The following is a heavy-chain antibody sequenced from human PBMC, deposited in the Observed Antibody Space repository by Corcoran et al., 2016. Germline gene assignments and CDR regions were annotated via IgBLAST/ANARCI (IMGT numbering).Heavy chain of an antibody. J-gene: IGHJ4*02. CDR2: INPNSGGT. Sequence: QMQLVQSGAEVKKPGASVKVSCQASGYTFTGYYIHWVRQAPGQGLEWMGWINPNSGGTNYGQKFQGRVTMTRETSISTAYMELSRLTSDDTALYYCARETPRDGGHEVDSWGQGTLVTVSS. CDR1: GYTFTGYY. CDR3: ARETPRDGGHEVDS. V-gene: IGHV1-2*02.